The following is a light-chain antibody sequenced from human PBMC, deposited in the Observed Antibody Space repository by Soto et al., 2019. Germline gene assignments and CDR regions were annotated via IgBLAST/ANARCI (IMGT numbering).Light chain of an antibody. J-gene: IGLJ1*01. CDR2: EGS. CDR3: CSYAGSSTYV. CDR1: SSDFGSYNL. Sequence: QSVLTQPASVSGSPGQSITISCTGTSSDFGSYNLVSWYQQHPGKAPKLTIYEGSKRPSGVSNRFSGSKSGNTASLTISGLQAEDEADYYCCSYAGSSTYVFGTGTKVTVL. V-gene: IGLV2-23*01.